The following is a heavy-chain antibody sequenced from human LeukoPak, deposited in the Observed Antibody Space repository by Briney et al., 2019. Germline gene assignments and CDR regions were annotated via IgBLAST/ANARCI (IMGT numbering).Heavy chain of an antibody. D-gene: IGHD3-10*01. V-gene: IGHV4-59*08. Sequence: SETLSLTCTVSGGSISRYYWGWIRQPPGKGLEWIGDIYYTGNIDYNPSLKSRVTISADTSNNQVSLNLRSVTAADTAVYYCAARYFGSGKTLNWFDPWGQGILVIVSS. J-gene: IGHJ5*02. CDR1: GGSISRYY. CDR2: IYYTGNI. CDR3: AARYFGSGKTLNWFDP.